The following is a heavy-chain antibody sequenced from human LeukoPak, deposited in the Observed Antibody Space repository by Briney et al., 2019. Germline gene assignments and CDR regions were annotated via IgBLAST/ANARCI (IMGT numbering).Heavy chain of an antibody. CDR1: GGTFGSYA. V-gene: IGHV1-69*13. J-gene: IGHJ4*02. CDR2: IIPIFGTA. D-gene: IGHD3-22*01. Sequence: ASVKVSCKASGGTFGSYAISWVRQAPGQGLEWMGGIIPIFGTANYAQKFQGRVTITADESTSTAYMELSSLRSEDTAVYYCAKDPLPYYYDSSGSRYFDYWGQGTLVTVSS. CDR3: AKDPLPYYYDSSGSRYFDY.